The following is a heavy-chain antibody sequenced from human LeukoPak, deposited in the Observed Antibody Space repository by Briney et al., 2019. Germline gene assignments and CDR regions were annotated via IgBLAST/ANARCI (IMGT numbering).Heavy chain of an antibody. V-gene: IGHV4-31*03. CDR2: IYYSGST. J-gene: IGHJ3*02. CDR1: GGSIGGTAYY. CDR3: ARFQYKAAFDI. D-gene: IGHD1-1*01. Sequence: PSQTLSLTRTVSGGSIGGTAYYWGWIRQHPGKGLEWIGYIYYSGSTFYNPSLRSRLTISVDTSKNQFSLKLTSVTAADTAVYYCARFQYKAAFDIWGQGTMVTVSS.